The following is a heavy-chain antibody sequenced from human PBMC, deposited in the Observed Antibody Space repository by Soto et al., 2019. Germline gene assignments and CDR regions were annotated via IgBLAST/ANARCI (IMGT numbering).Heavy chain of an antibody. CDR2: ISAGGDST. Sequence: XGSLKLSCATSGFTFSNYPMNWVRQAPGKGLEWVSGISAGGDSTYYADSVKGRFTIFRDNSKNSVYLQMNSLRAEDTAVYYCARRLWGQGTLVTVSS. V-gene: IGHV3-23*01. CDR1: GFTFSNYP. CDR3: ARRL. J-gene: IGHJ4*02. D-gene: IGHD6-25*01.